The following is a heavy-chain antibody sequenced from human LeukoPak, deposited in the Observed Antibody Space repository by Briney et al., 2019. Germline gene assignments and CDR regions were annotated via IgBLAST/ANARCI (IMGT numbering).Heavy chain of an antibody. CDR3: ARRFLEWLLPDY. Sequence: PGESLKISCAASGFTFSSYSMNWVRQAPGKGLEWVSSISSSSSYIYYADSVKGRFTISRDNAKNSLYLQMNSLRAEDTAVYYCARRFLEWLLPDYWGRGTLVTVSS. V-gene: IGHV3-21*01. CDR1: GFTFSSYS. J-gene: IGHJ4*02. D-gene: IGHD3-3*01. CDR2: ISSSSSYI.